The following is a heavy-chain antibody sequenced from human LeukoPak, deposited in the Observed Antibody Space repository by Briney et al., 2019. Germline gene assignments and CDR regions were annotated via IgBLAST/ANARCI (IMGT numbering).Heavy chain of an antibody. CDR2: ISGSGGST. J-gene: IGHJ4*02. CDR1: GFTFSSYA. Sequence: GGSLRLSCAASGFTFSSYATSWVRQAPGKGLEWVSAISGSGGSTYYADSVKGRFTISRDNSKNTLYLQMNSLRAEDTAVYYCAQDVSIAARQAPSDYWGQGTLVTLSS. V-gene: IGHV3-23*01. D-gene: IGHD6-6*01. CDR3: AQDVSIAARQAPSDY.